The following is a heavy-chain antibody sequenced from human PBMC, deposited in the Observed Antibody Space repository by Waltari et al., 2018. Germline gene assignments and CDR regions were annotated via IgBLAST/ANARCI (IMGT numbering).Heavy chain of an antibody. CDR1: GASINSGHFY. J-gene: IGHJ3*01. CDR2: IHTSGSP. CDR3: ARAGQLSADALDL. Sequence: QVQLQESGPRLVRPTQTLSLTCSVSGASINSGHFYWTWIRQPPGKGLEWIGHIHTSGSPHSSPSLKSRLSIPADTSRNQISLRLTSVTAADTAVYYCARAGQLSADALDLWGQGTVVSVSS. V-gene: IGHV4-30-4*08. D-gene: IGHD1-1*01.